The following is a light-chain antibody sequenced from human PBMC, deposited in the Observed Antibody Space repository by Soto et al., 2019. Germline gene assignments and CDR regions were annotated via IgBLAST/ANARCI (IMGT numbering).Light chain of an antibody. J-gene: IGLJ3*02. V-gene: IGLV4-69*01. CDR2: LNSDGGH. Sequence: QSVLTQSPSASASLGASVKLTCTLSSGHSSYAIAWHQQQPEKGPRDLMKLNSDGGHSKGDGIPDRFSGSRSGAERYLTISSLQSEDEADYYCQTWGTGGVFGGGTQLTVL. CDR3: QTWGTGGV. CDR1: SGHSSYA.